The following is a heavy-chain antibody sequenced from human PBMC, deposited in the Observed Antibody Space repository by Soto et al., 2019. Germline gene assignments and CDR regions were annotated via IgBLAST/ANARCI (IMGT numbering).Heavy chain of an antibody. Sequence: QVQLVQSGAEVKKPGASVKVSCKASGYTFTSHGISWVRQAPGQGLEWMGWISAYNGNTNYAQKLQDRVSMTTDTSTSTAYMELRSLRFDDTAVYYCAREAIAVAGTRGGFDYWGQGTLVTVPS. V-gene: IGHV1-18*04. J-gene: IGHJ4*02. D-gene: IGHD6-19*01. CDR3: AREAIAVAGTRGGFDY. CDR2: ISAYNGNT. CDR1: GYTFTSHG.